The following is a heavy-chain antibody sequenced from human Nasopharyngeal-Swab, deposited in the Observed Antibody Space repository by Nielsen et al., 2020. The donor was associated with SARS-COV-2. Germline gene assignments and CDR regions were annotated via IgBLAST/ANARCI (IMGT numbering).Heavy chain of an antibody. V-gene: IGHV3-30*18. CDR3: AKDPYRVIVATGNYFDY. J-gene: IGHJ4*02. D-gene: IGHD3-9*01. CDR2: ISNDGSNI. CDR1: GFSFSSHG. Sequence: SLKISCAASGFSFSSHGMHWVRQAPGKGLEWAAVISNDGSNIHYADSVKGRFTISRDNSKNTLYLQMNSLRAEDTAVYYCAKDPYRVIVATGNYFDYWGQGTLVTVSS.